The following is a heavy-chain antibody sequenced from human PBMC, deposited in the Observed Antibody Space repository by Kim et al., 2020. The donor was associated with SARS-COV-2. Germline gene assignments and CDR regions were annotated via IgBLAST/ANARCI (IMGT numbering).Heavy chain of an antibody. CDR1: GFNFSSYG. CDR2: ISYDGSNK. CDR3: AKRSSDY. J-gene: IGHJ4*02. Sequence: GGSLRLSCAASGFNFSSYGMHWVRQAPGKGLEWVAVISYDGSNKYYADSVKGRFTISRDNSKNTLYLQMNSLRAEDTAVYYCAKRSSDYWGQGTLVTVSS. D-gene: IGHD3-10*01. V-gene: IGHV3-30*18.